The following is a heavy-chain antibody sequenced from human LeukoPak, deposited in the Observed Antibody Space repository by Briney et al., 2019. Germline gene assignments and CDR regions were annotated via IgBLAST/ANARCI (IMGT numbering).Heavy chain of an antibody. CDR2: ISYEESNK. D-gene: IGHD2-2*01. Sequence: GGSLRLSCAASGFTFSTYGMHWVRQARGKGLEWVAVISYEESNKYYEDSVKGRSTISRDNSKNTLYLQSTSPTAEERAVYYWAGHAWPQQYCSRTSCYNWFDPWGQGTLVTVSS. J-gene: IGHJ5*02. CDR3: AGHAWPQQYCSRTSCYNWFDP. CDR1: GFTFSTYG. V-gene: IGHV3-30*03.